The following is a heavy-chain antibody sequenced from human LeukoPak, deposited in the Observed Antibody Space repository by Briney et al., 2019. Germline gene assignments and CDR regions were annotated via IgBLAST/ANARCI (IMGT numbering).Heavy chain of an antibody. V-gene: IGHV4-4*02. J-gene: IGHJ4*02. CDR2: IYHSGST. CDR3: ARVRAYDSSGFDY. D-gene: IGHD3-22*01. CDR1: GGSISSSNW. Sequence: SETLSLTCAVSGGSISSSNWWSWVRQPPGKGLEWIGEIYHSGSTNYNPSLKSRVTISVDTSKNQFSLKLSSVTAADTAVYYCARVRAYDSSGFDYWGQGTLVTVSS.